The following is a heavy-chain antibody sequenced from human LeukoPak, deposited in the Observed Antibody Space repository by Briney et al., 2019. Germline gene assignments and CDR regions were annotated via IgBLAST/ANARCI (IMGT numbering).Heavy chain of an antibody. CDR3: VKDEASGGNAFDY. V-gene: IGHV3-64D*09. Sequence: GGSLRLSCSASGLTFNKNAMHWVRQAPGKGLEYVSAISSNGGTTFHADSVKGRFTISRDNSKNTLYLQMSSLRAEDTAVYYCVKDEASGGNAFDYWGQGTLVTVSS. CDR1: GLTFNKNA. CDR2: ISSNGGTT. D-gene: IGHD4-23*01. J-gene: IGHJ4*02.